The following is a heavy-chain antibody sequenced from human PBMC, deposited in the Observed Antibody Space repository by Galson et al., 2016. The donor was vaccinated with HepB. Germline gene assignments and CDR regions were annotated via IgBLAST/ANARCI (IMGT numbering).Heavy chain of an antibody. D-gene: IGHD5-24*01. V-gene: IGHV5-51*01. CDR1: GYNFTNYW. CDR2: IYPDDSDT. Sequence: QSGAEVKKPGESLQVSCKGSGYNFTNYWVGWVRQMPGKGPEWMGIIYPDDSDTRYSPSFKSQVTISADKSTSTAYLQWRSLKASDTAIYYCGRCKGDGYTVGGLYMWGQGTRVTVSS. CDR3: GRCKGDGYTVGGLYM. J-gene: IGHJ4*02.